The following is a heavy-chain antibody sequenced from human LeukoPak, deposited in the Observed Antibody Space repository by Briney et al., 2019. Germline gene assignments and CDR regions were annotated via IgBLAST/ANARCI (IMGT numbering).Heavy chain of an antibody. D-gene: IGHD2-2*01. J-gene: IGHJ3*02. CDR3: AKDRLPYCSSTSCYWRYAFDI. CDR2: IRYDGSNK. V-gene: IGHV3-30*02. CDR1: GFTFSSYG. Sequence: PGGSLRLSCAASGFTFSSYGMHWVRQAPGKGLEWVAFIRYDGSNKYYADSVKGRFTISRDNSKNTLYLQMNSLRAEDTAVYYCAKDRLPYCSSTSCYWRYAFDIWGQGTMVTVSS.